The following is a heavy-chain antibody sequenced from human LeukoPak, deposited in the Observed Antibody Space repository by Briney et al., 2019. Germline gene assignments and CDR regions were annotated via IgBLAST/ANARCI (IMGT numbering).Heavy chain of an antibody. V-gene: IGHV4-34*01. Sequence: SETLSLTCAVYGGSFSGYYWSWIRQPPGKGLEWIGEINHSGSTNYNPSLKSRVTISVDTSKNQFSLKLSSVTAADTAVYYCARREVAAALGYCFDYWGQGTLVTVSS. CDR3: ARREVAAALGYCFDY. CDR1: GGSFSGYY. J-gene: IGHJ4*02. D-gene: IGHD6-13*01. CDR2: INHSGST.